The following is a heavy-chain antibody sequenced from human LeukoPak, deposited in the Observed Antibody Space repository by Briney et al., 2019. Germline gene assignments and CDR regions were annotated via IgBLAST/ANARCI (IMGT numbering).Heavy chain of an antibody. CDR2: IYYSGST. CDR1: GGSISSGDYY. J-gene: IGHJ5*02. V-gene: IGHV4-30-4*01. Sequence: KTSETLSLTCTVSGGSISSGDYYWSWIRQPPGKGLEWIGYIYYSGSTYYNPSLKSRVTISVDTSKNQFSLKLNSVTAADTAVYYCARDYCSGGSCYLRPWGQGTLVTVSS. D-gene: IGHD2-15*01. CDR3: ARDYCSGGSCYLRP.